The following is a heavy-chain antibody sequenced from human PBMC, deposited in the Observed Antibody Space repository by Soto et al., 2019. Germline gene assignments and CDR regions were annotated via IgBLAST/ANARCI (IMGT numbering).Heavy chain of an antibody. V-gene: IGHV4-59*01. J-gene: IGHJ4*02. CDR1: GGCRSSNY. Sequence: PSETLSLTCVVSGGCRSSNYWSWIRQSPDKGLEWLGYVFYGGTDYNPSLGGRVSMSVETSKSQFSLKLTSVTVADTAVYYCASYRGALYFESWGPGILVTVSS. D-gene: IGHD3-16*01. CDR2: VFYGGT. CDR3: ASYRGALYFES.